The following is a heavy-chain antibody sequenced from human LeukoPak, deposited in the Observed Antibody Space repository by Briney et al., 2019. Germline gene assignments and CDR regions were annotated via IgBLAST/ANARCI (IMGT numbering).Heavy chain of an antibody. CDR3: ARGVDTAMVTGAFDI. V-gene: IGHV4-34*01. Sequence: PSETLSLTCAVYGGSFSGYYWSWIRQPPGKGLEWIGEINHSGSTNYNPSLKSRVTISVDTSKNQFSLKLSSVTAADTAVYYCARGVDTAMVTGAFDIWGQGTMVTVSS. J-gene: IGHJ3*02. D-gene: IGHD5-18*01. CDR2: INHSGST. CDR1: GGSFSGYY.